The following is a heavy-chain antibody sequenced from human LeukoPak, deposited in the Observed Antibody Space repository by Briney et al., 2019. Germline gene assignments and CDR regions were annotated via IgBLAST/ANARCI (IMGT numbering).Heavy chain of an antibody. Sequence: PSETLSLTCTVSGGSISSYYWSWIRQPPGKGLEWIGYIYYSGSTNYNPSLKSRVTISLDTSKNQFSLKLSSVTAADTAAYYCARDLVRGAYDYWGQGTLVTVSS. D-gene: IGHD3-10*01. CDR3: ARDLVRGAYDY. V-gene: IGHV4-59*01. CDR1: GGSISSYY. CDR2: IYYSGST. J-gene: IGHJ4*02.